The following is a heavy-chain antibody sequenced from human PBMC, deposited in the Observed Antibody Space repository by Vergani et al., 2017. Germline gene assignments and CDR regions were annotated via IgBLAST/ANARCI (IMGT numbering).Heavy chain of an antibody. Sequence: QVQLQESGPGLVKPSQTLSLPCTVSCGSISTRSYFLSWVRNHPGPCLVWIAYIYYSGSTYYNPSLKSRVTISVDTSKNQCFLKLSSVTAADTAVYYCATGNWXFDYWGQGTLVTGSS. D-gene: IGHD7-27*01. CDR1: CGSISTRSYF. J-gene: IGHJ4*02. CDR2: IYYSGST. CDR3: ATGNWXFDY. V-gene: IGHV4-31*03.